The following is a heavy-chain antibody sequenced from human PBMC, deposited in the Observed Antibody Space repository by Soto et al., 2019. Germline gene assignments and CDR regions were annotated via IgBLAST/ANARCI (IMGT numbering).Heavy chain of an antibody. CDR2: INAGNGNT. V-gene: IGHV1-3*01. CDR3: ARWPSVYHYWSGNYVDY. CDR1: GDTVSSYA. D-gene: IGHD3-3*01. Sequence: GASVKISRKASGDTVSSYAMPWVLQAPGQRLEWMGWINAGNGNTKYSQKFQGRVTITRDTSASTAYMELSSLRSEDTAVYYCARWPSVYHYWSGNYVDYRGQGPLVSV. J-gene: IGHJ4*02.